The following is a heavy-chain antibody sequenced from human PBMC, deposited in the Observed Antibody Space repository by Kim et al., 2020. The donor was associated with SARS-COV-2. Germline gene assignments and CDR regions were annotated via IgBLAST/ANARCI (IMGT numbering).Heavy chain of an antibody. D-gene: IGHD1-26*01. CDR2: ISYDGSNK. J-gene: IGHJ4*02. CDR1: GFTFSSYG. Sequence: GGSLRLSCAASGFTFSSYGMHWVRQAPGKGLEWVAVISYDGSNKYYADSVKGRFTISRDNSKNTLYLQMNSLRAEDTAVYYCAKVVGSSGGDYWGQGTLVTVSS. CDR3: AKVVGSSGGDY. V-gene: IGHV3-30*18.